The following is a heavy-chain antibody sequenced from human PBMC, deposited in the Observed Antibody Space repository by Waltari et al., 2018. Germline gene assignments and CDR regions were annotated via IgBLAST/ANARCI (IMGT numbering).Heavy chain of an antibody. J-gene: IGHJ4*02. Sequence: EVVVLESGGGLVQPGGSLRLSCAASGFNFSSFAMTWGRKAPGKGLEWVAGVSGGGDSTDYADSVKGRFTISRDNSKNTLYLQMNSLRVEDTAIYYCARKGIWGQTYPLDYWGQGTLVTVSS. V-gene: IGHV3-23*01. D-gene: IGHD7-27*01. CDR1: GFNFSSFA. CDR3: ARKGIWGQTYPLDY. CDR2: VSGGGDST.